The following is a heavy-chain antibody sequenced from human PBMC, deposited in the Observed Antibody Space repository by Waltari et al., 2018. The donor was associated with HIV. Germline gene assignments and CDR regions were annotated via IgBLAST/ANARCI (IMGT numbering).Heavy chain of an antibody. V-gene: IGHV3-48*01. CDR2: ISSSGSAL. J-gene: IGHJ4*02. D-gene: IGHD2-15*01. CDR1: GFTCRSYA. CDR3: ARDRQFAFDY. Sequence: EVQLVESGGGLVQRGGSLRLPCAPSGFTCRSYAVNGVRQAPGKGLEWVSYISSSGSALYYADSVKGRFSISRDNAKNSLYLQLNSLRGEDTAVYYCARDRQFAFDYWGQGTLVTVSS.